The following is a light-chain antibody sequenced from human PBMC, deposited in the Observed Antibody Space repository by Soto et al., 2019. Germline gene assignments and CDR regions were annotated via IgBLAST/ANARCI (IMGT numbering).Light chain of an antibody. J-gene: IGKJ5*01. V-gene: IGKV1-5*01. CDR2: AAS. CDR3: QQRSNRLPIT. Sequence: DIQMTQSPCTLSAPAGDRVTITCRASQSISGWLAWDQQKPGKAPKLLIYAASRLQSGVPTRFSGSGCGTDFTLTISSLEPEDVAVYYCQQRSNRLPITFGQGTRLEIK. CDR1: QSISGW.